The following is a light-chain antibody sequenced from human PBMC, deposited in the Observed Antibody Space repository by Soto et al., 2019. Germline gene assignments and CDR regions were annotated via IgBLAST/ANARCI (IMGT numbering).Light chain of an antibody. CDR3: QQYNNWLTWT. Sequence: EIVTTQSPATLSVSPGERATLSCRASQSLSSNLAWYQQKPGQPPRLLIYGASTRATGIPARFSGSGSGTEFTLTISSLQSEDFAVYYCQQYNNWLTWTFGQGTKVDIK. CDR2: GAS. J-gene: IGKJ1*01. V-gene: IGKV3-15*01. CDR1: QSLSSN.